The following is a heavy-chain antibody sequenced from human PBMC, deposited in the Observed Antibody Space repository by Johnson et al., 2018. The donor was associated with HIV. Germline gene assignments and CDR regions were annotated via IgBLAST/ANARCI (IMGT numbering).Heavy chain of an antibody. CDR3: ARACRDGYTCDAFDI. D-gene: IGHD5-24*01. CDR1: GFTVSSNY. CDR2: IFSGGTT. J-gene: IGHJ3*02. Sequence: VQLVESGGGVVQPGGSLRLSCAASGFTVSSNYMSWVRQAPGKGLEWVSVIFSGGTTYYADSVKGRFTISRDNSKNMLYLQINSLRAEDTAVYYCARACRDGYTCDAFDIWGQGTMVTVSS. V-gene: IGHV3-66*01.